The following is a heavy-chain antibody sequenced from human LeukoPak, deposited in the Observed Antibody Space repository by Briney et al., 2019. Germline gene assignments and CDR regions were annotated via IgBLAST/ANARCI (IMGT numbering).Heavy chain of an antibody. J-gene: IGHJ4*02. D-gene: IGHD5-18*01. CDR1: GYSISSGFY. CDR3: QRGYSYGSFDY. Sequence: AETLSLTFAVSGYSISSGFYGAGIRQPPGKGREWIGSIYHSRSTYYNPSLNSRVTRSVDTSKNQFSLKLSSLTAADTSVCYCQRGYSYGSFDYWGQGTLVTVSS. V-gene: IGHV4-38-2*01. CDR2: IYHSRST.